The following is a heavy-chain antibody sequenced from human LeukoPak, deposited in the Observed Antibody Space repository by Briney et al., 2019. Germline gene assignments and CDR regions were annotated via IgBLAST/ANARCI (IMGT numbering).Heavy chain of an antibody. V-gene: IGHV3-21*01. CDR1: GFTFSSYS. Sequence: GGSLRLSCAASGFTFSSYSMNWVRQAPGKGLEWVSSISSSSSYIYYADSVKGRFTISRDNAKNSLYLQMNSLRDEDTAVYYCARDSEYSGYDLGGDFDYWGQGTLVTVSS. J-gene: IGHJ4*02. CDR3: ARDSEYSGYDLGGDFDY. CDR2: ISSSSSYI. D-gene: IGHD5-12*01.